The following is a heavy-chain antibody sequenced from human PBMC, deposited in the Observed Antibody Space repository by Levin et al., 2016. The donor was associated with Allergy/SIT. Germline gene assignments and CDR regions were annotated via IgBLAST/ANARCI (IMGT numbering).Heavy chain of an antibody. CDR2: ISSDGGNT. CDR3: VKSREMATIGDAFDI. D-gene: IGHD5-24*01. CDR1: GFTFSDYW. Sequence: GESLKISCEASGFTFSDYWMHWVRQAPGKGLEYVSAISSDGGNTYYPDSVKGRFTISRDNSKNILYLQMSSLRAEDTAVFYCVKSREMATIGDAFDIWGQGTMVTVSS. J-gene: IGHJ3*02. V-gene: IGHV3-64D*08.